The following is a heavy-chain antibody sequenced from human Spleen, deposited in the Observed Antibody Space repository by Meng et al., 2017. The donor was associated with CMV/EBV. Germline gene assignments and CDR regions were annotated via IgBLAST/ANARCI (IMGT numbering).Heavy chain of an antibody. CDR2: TYYRSKWYN. J-gene: IGHJ5*02. Sequence: DSVSSNSAAWNWIRQSPSRGLEWLGRTYYRSKWYNDYAVSVKSRITINPDTSKNQFSLQLNSVTPEDTAVYYCARGELELRTIWFDPWGQEPWSPSPQ. CDR3: ARGELELRTIWFDP. CDR1: DSVSSNSAA. D-gene: IGHD1-7*01. V-gene: IGHV6-1*01.